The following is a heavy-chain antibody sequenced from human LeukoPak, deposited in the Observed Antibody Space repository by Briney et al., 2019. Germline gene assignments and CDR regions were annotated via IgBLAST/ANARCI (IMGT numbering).Heavy chain of an antibody. D-gene: IGHD3-3*01. CDR1: GSTFTTYW. CDR2: IYPGDSDT. CDR3: ARRVESGYSFDF. Sequence: GESLQISCQGSGSTFTTYWIAGVRQLPGKGLEWVGIIYPGDSDTRYSPSFQGQVTISADKSIGTAYLQWSSLEASDTAMYYCARRVESGYSFDFWGQGTLVTVSS. V-gene: IGHV5-51*01. J-gene: IGHJ4*02.